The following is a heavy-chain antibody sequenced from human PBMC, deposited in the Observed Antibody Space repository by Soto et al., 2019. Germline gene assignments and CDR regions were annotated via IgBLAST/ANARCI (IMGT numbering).Heavy chain of an antibody. CDR2: IFSNDEK. J-gene: IGHJ5*02. CDR1: GFSLSNAGLG. Sequence: QVTVKESGPVLVKPTETLTLTCTVSGFSLSNAGLGVSWIRQPPGKALEWLAHIFSNDEKSYSTSLKSRLTISKGTSKSQVVLTMTNMDPVDTVTYYCASTYSSSWYWFDPWGQGTLVTVSS. CDR3: ASTYSSSWYWFDP. V-gene: IGHV2-26*04. D-gene: IGHD6-13*01.